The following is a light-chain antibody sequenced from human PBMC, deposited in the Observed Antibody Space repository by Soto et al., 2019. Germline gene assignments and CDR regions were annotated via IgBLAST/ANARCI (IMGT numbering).Light chain of an antibody. CDR1: SSDVGGYNY. V-gene: IGLV2-8*01. J-gene: IGLJ2*01. Sequence: QSALTQPPSASGSPGQSVTISCTGTSSDVGGYNYVSWYQQHPGKAPKLMIYEVSKRPSGVPDRFSGSKSGNTASLTVSGLQAEDEADYYCSSDAGSNNSLFGGGTKLTVL. CDR3: SSDAGSNNSL. CDR2: EVS.